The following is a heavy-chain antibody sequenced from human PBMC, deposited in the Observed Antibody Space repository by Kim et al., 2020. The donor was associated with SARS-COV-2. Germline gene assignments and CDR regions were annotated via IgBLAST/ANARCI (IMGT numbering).Heavy chain of an antibody. CDR1: GGSISSSSYY. CDR3: ARQKVGATYRPNWYFDL. D-gene: IGHD1-26*01. CDR2: IYYSGST. J-gene: IGHJ2*01. V-gene: IGHV4-39*01. Sequence: SETLSLICTVSGGSISSSSYYWGWIRQPPGKGLEWIGSIYYSGSTYYNPSLKSRVTISVDTSKNQFSLKLSSVTAADTAVYYCARQKVGATYRPNWYFDLWGRGTLVTVSS.